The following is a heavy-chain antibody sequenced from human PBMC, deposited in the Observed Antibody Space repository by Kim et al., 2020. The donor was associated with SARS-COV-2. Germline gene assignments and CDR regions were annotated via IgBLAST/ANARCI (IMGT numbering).Heavy chain of an antibody. V-gene: IGHV3-23*01. J-gene: IGHJ4*02. CDR3: AKDWGTDGYNNIFDY. Sequence: GGSLRLSCAASGFIFSRYAMSWVRQAPGKGLEWVSAITGGGGSTYYADSVKGRFTISRDNSKNTLYLQMNSLRAEDTAVYFCAKDWGTDGYNNIFDYWGQGTLVTVSS. D-gene: IGHD3-16*01. CDR1: GFIFSRYA. CDR2: ITGGGGST.